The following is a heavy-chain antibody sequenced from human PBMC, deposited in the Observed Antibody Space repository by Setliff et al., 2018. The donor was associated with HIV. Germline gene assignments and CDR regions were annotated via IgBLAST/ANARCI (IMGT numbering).Heavy chain of an antibody. Sequence: SETLSLTCTVSGGSISSGSYYWSWIRQPAGKGLEWIGHIYTSGSTNYNPSLKSRVTISEDTSKHQFSLKLTSVTAADTAVYYGARGPRLRGGHNWFDPWGQGTLVTVSS. CDR1: GGSISSGSYY. CDR2: IYTSGST. V-gene: IGHV4-61*09. D-gene: IGHD4-17*01. CDR3: ARGPRLRGGHNWFDP. J-gene: IGHJ5*02.